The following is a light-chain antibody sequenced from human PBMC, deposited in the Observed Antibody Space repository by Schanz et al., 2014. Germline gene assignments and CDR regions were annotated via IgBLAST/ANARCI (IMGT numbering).Light chain of an antibody. CDR3: QQYDTSQYT. V-gene: IGKV1-33*01. Sequence: DIQMTQSPSSLSASVGDRVTITCQASQDITNHLNWYQQKPGKAPNLLIYDASNLETGVPSRFIGSGSGTYFTFTINSLQPEDIATYYCQQYDTSQYTFGQGTKLEIK. CDR2: DAS. J-gene: IGKJ2*01. CDR1: QDITNH.